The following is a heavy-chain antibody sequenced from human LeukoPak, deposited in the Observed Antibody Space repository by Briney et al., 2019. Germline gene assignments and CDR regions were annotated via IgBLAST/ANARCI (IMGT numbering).Heavy chain of an antibody. CDR1: GFTFSNYA. CDR3: AKDRARTTATTFDY. CDR2: ISGTGGTI. D-gene: IGHD4-17*01. J-gene: IGHJ4*02. V-gene: IGHV3-23*01. Sequence: GGSLRLSCAASGFTFSNYAMSWVRQAPGKGPEWVSGISGTGGTIHYADSVKGRFTISRDNSKSTLYLQMNSLRAEHTAVYYCAKDRARTTATTFDYWGQGTLVTVSS.